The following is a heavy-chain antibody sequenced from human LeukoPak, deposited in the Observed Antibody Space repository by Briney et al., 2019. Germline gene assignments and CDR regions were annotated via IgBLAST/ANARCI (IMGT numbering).Heavy chain of an antibody. V-gene: IGHV3-66*01. CDR2: IYSGGST. Sequence: GGSLRLSCAASGFTVSSNYMSWVRQAPGKGLEWVSVIYSGGSTYYGDSVKGRFTISRDNSKNTLYLQMNSLRAEDTAVYYCVGRYFDWLLNWGQGTLVTVSS. J-gene: IGHJ4*02. D-gene: IGHD3-9*01. CDR1: GFTVSSNY. CDR3: VGRYFDWLLN.